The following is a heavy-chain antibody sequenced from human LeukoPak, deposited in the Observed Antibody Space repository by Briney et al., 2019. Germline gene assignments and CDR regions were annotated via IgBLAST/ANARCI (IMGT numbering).Heavy chain of an antibody. CDR2: INWNGGST. Sequence: GGSLRLSCAASGFTVSSNYMSWVRQAPGKGLEWVSGINWNGGSTGYADSVKGRFTISRDNAKNSLYLQMNSLRAEDTALYHCARVARYCSGGSCYDWFDPWGQGTLVTVSS. CDR3: ARVARYCSGGSCYDWFDP. D-gene: IGHD2-15*01. J-gene: IGHJ5*02. V-gene: IGHV3-20*01. CDR1: GFTVSSNY.